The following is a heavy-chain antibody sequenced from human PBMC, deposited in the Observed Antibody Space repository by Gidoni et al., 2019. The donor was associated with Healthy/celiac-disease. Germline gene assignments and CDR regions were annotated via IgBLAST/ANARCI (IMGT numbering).Heavy chain of an antibody. Sequence: EVQLLESGGGLVQPGGSLRLSCAASGFTFSSYAMSWVRQAPGKGLEWVSAISGSGGSTYYADSVKGRFTISRDNSKNTLYLQMNSLRAEDTAVYYCAKECTVDFWSGYYNYYYYYGMDVWGQGTTVTVSS. CDR2: ISGSGGST. J-gene: IGHJ6*02. CDR3: AKECTVDFWSGYYNYYYYYGMDV. V-gene: IGHV3-23*01. D-gene: IGHD3-3*01. CDR1: GFTFSSYA.